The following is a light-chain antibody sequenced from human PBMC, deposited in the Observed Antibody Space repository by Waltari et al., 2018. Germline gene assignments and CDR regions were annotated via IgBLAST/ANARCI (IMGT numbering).Light chain of an antibody. CDR2: GAS. Sequence: EVVLTQSPGTLSLSPGETATLSCRASQNIGRYLVWYQRKSGQAPRLLIYGASTRATGIPDRFSGSGSGTDFSLTISRLEAEDFAVYYCQNHERLPATFGQGTKVEIK. V-gene: IGKV3-20*01. CDR3: QNHERLPAT. CDR1: QNIGRY. J-gene: IGKJ1*01.